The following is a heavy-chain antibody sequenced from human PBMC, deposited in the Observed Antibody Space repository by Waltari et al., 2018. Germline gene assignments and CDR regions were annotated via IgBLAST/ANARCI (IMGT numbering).Heavy chain of an antibody. Sequence: QVQLQQWGAGLLKPSETLSLTCAVYGGSFSGYYWSWIRQPPGKGLEWIGEINHSGSTNYNPSLKSRVTISVDTSKNQFSLKLSSVTAADTAVYYCARGGRYSSSWLGYWGQGTLVTVSS. CDR1: GGSFSGYY. V-gene: IGHV4-34*01. D-gene: IGHD6-13*01. J-gene: IGHJ4*02. CDR2: INHSGST. CDR3: ARGGRYSSSWLGY.